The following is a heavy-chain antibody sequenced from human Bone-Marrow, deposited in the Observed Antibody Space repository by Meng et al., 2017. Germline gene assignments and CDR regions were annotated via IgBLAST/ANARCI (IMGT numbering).Heavy chain of an antibody. CDR1: GFTFDDYG. CDR3: ARNYGIAVAGPFPH. CDR2: INWNGGST. V-gene: IGHV3-20*01. Sequence: GESLKISCAASGFTFDDYGMSWVRQAPGKGLEWVSGINWNGGSTGYADSVKGRFTISRDNAKNSLYLQMNSLRAEDTALYHCARNYGIAVAGPFPHWGQGNQV. J-gene: IGHJ1*01. D-gene: IGHD6-19*01.